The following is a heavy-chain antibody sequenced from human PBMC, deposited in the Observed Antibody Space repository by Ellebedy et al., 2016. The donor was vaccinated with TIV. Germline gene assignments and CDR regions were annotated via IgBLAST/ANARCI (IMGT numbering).Heavy chain of an antibody. D-gene: IGHD4/OR15-4a*01. Sequence: LRLSCTVSGGSINNGGHYWSWIRQHPGKPLEWIGYIYYSGSTNYNPSLKSRVVISVDTSKNQFSMRVNSVTAADTALYYWARVGDMTVATELYFDNWGQGTLVTVSS. CDR1: GGSINNGGHY. J-gene: IGHJ4*02. CDR2: IYYSGST. CDR3: ARVGDMTVATELYFDN. V-gene: IGHV4-31*03.